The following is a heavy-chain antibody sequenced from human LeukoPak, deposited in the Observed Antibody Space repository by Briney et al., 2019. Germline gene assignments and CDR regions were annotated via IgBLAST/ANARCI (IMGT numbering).Heavy chain of an antibody. V-gene: IGHV3-23*01. D-gene: IGHD1-1*01. CDR1: GFTFSSYA. CDR2: ISGSGGST. J-gene: IGHJ6*02. CDR3: ARTVRDYYYAMDV. Sequence: GGSLRLSCAASGFTFSSYAMSWVRQAPGKGLEWVSAISGSGGSTYYADSVKGRFTISRDNSKNTLYLQMNSLRAEDTAVYYCARTVRDYYYAMDVWGQGTTVTVSS.